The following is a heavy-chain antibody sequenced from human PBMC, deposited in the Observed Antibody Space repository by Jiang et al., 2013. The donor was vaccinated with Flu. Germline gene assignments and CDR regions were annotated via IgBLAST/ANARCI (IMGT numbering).Heavy chain of an antibody. J-gene: IGHJ4*02. Sequence: PGLVKPSETLSLTCTVSGGSISSYYWSWIRQPPGKGLEWIGYIYYSGSTNYNPSLKSRVTISVDTSKNQFSLKLSSVTAADTAVYYCARGAHYDSSGYYSHPFRPWGQGTLVTVSS. CDR3: ARGAHYDSSGYYSHPFRP. CDR1: GGSISSYY. V-gene: IGHV4-59*01. D-gene: IGHD3-22*01. CDR2: IYYSGST.